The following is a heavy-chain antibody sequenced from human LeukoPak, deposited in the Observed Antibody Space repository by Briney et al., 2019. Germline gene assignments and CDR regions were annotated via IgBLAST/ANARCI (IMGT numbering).Heavy chain of an antibody. D-gene: IGHD1-26*01. CDR3: ARDGRFAAYEPDY. CDR2: ISAYDGNT. Sequence: ASVKVSCKASGYTFTSYGISWVRQAPGQGLEWVGWISAYDGNTNYAQKFQGRVTMTTDTSTSTAHMELRSLRYDDTAVYYCARDGRFAAYEPDYWGQGTLVTVSS. V-gene: IGHV1-18*01. J-gene: IGHJ4*02. CDR1: GYTFTSYG.